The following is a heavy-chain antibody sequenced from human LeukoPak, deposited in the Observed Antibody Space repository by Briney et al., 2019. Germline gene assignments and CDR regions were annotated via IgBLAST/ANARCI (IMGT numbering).Heavy chain of an antibody. CDR1: GGTFSSYA. CDR3: ARDTIFGDTNYYYYYGMDV. V-gene: IGHV1-69*04. CDR2: IIPILGIA. Sequence: ASVKVSCKASGGTFSSYAISWVRQAPGQGLEWMGRIIPILGIANYAQKFQGRVTITADKPTSTAYMELSSLRSEDTAVYYCARDTIFGDTNYYYYYGMDVWGQGTTVTVSS. J-gene: IGHJ6*02. D-gene: IGHD3-3*01.